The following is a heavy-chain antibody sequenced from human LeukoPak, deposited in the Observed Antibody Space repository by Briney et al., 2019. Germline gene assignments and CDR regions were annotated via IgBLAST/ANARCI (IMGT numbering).Heavy chain of an antibody. CDR1: GYRFINYG. CDR2: INAYKAST. Sequence: GASVKVSCKTSGYRFINYGINWVRQAPGQGLEWMGWINAYKASTYYIEKFQGRVTMTTDTSTDTAYMELKSLRSEDTAVYYCAREGYGSGTLAGWGQGTLVTVSS. CDR3: AREGYGSGTLAG. J-gene: IGHJ4*02. V-gene: IGHV1-18*01. D-gene: IGHD3-10*01.